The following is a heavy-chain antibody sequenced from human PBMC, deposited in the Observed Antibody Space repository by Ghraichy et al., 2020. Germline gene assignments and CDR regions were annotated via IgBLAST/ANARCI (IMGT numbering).Heavy chain of an antibody. CDR2: TYYRSKWYN. CDR3: ARDRLYSSSSYYAFDI. Sequence: SETLSLTCAISGDSVSSNSAAWNWIRQSPSRGLEWLGRTYYRSKWYNDYAVSVKSRITINPDTSKNQFSLQLNSVTPEDTAVYYCARDRLYSSSSYYAFDIWGQGTMVTVSS. D-gene: IGHD6-13*01. CDR1: GDSVSSNSAA. V-gene: IGHV6-1*01. J-gene: IGHJ3*02.